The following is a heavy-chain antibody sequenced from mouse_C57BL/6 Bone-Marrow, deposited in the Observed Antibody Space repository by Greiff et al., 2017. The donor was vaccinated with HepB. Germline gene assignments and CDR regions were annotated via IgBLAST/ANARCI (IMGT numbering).Heavy chain of an antibody. Sequence: QVQLQQPGAELVRPGSSVKLSCKASGYTFTSYWMHWVKQRPIQGLEWIGNIDPSDSETHYNQKFKDKATMTVDKSSSTAYMQLSSLTSEDSAVYYCARRNYYGSYYAMDYWGQGTTATVSS. D-gene: IGHD1-1*01. J-gene: IGHJ4*01. CDR3: ARRNYYGSYYAMDY. CDR1: GYTFTSYW. CDR2: IDPSDSET. V-gene: IGHV1-52*01.